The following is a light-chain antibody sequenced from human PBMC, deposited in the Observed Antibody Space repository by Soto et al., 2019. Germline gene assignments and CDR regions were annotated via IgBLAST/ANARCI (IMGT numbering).Light chain of an antibody. CDR2: KAS. Sequence: DIQMTQSPSTLSASVGDRVTITCRASQSVSSWLAWYQQKPGKAPKLLIYKASSLQSGVPSRFSGSGSETEFTLTISSLQPDDFATYHCQQYNSYSRTFGQGTKVDIK. CDR1: QSVSSW. CDR3: QQYNSYSRT. V-gene: IGKV1-5*03. J-gene: IGKJ1*01.